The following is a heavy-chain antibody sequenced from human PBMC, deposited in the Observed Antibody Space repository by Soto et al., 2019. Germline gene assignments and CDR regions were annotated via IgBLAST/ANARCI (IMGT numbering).Heavy chain of an antibody. V-gene: IGHV3-23*01. Sequence: GGSLRLSCAASGFTFSSYAMSWVRQAPGKGLEWVSAISGSGGSTYYADSVKGRFTISRDNSKNTLYLQMNSLRAEDTAVYYCARRIAAPRYYYGMDVWGQGTTVTVSS. CDR3: ARRIAAPRYYYGMDV. J-gene: IGHJ6*02. CDR1: GFTFSSYA. D-gene: IGHD6-13*01. CDR2: ISGSGGST.